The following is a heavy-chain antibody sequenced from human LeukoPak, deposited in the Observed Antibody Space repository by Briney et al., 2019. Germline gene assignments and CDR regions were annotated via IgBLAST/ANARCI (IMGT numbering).Heavy chain of an antibody. CDR2: ICPGDSDM. CDR1: GCLFTRYC. J-gene: IGHJ4*02. CDR3: ARDVRPYSRSWYLDY. D-gene: IGHD6-13*01. Sequence: GASLQISCQTSGCLFTRYCIGCVRQLSGIGGEGMWVICPGDSDMKYSPSLQGQVTISADQSLRTAYLQWSSLNASDTAMYYCARDVRPYSRSWYLDYWGQGILVTVSS. V-gene: IGHV5-51*01.